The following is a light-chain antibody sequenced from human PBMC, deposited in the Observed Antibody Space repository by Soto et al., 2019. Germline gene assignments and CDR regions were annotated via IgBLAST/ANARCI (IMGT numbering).Light chain of an antibody. CDR2: DVS. CDR1: SSDVGGYDF. CDR3: ATYTSRSTLV. J-gene: IGLJ1*01. Sequence: QSALTQPASVSGSPGQSITISCTGSSSDVGGYDFVSWYQHHPGKAPRLMIFDVSNRPSAVSNRFSGSKSGNTASLTISGLLAEDEGHYYCATYTSRSTLVFGTGTKVTVL. V-gene: IGLV2-14*03.